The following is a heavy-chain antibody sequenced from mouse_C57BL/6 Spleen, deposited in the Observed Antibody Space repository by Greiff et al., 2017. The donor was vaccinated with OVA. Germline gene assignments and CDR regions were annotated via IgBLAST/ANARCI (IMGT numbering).Heavy chain of an antibody. CDR2: INPSNGGT. J-gene: IGHJ3*01. D-gene: IGHD1-1*01. CDR1: GYTFTSYW. CDR3: ARSPYVSSPFGY. V-gene: IGHV1-53*01. Sequence: QVQLQQPGTELVKPGASVKLSCKASGYTFTSYWMHWVKQRPGQGLEWIGNINPSNGGTNYNEKFKSKATLTVDKSSSTAYMQLSSLTSEDSAVFFFARSPYVSSPFGYWGQGTLVTVSA.